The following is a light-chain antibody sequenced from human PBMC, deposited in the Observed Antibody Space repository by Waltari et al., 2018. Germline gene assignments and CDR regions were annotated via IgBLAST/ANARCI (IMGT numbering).Light chain of an antibody. J-gene: IGKJ4*01. CDR2: GTS. CDR3: LQDRTGLT. Sequence: ALQMTQSPPSLSASVGDTVTITCRASQDLDNHLAWYQQKPGKAPKLLVYGTSILQTMVPSRFSGSGSGTTFALTISSLQPADSATYYCLQDRTGLTFGGGTKVEI. CDR1: QDLDNH. V-gene: IGKV1-6*02.